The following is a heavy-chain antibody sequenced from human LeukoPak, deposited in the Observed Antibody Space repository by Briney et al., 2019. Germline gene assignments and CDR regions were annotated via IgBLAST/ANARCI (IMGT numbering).Heavy chain of an antibody. CDR1: GFTFSGAW. D-gene: IGHD2-2*01. CDR2: INDDGSST. J-gene: IGHJ4*02. CDR3: ARVSGPGMNEYYHL. V-gene: IGHV3-74*01. Sequence: GGSLRLSCAASGFTFSGAWMHWVRQAPGKGLMWVSRINDDGSSTRHVDSVKGRFTISRDNAKNTLYLQMNSLRAEDTAVYYCARVSGPGMNEYYHLWGQGTLVTVSS.